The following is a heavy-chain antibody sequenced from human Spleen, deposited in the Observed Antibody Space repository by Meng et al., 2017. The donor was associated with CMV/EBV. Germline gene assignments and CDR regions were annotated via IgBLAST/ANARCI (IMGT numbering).Heavy chain of an antibody. CDR2: IYYSGST. J-gene: IGHJ5*02. Sequence: TCTVAGGSVSSGSYYWSWIRQPPGKGLEWIGYIYYSGSTNYNPSLKSRVTISVDTSKNQFSLKLSSVTAADTAVYYCASYEYSSSFDPWGQGTLVTSPQ. D-gene: IGHD6-6*01. CDR3: ASYEYSSSFDP. V-gene: IGHV4-61*01. CDR1: GGSVSSGSYY.